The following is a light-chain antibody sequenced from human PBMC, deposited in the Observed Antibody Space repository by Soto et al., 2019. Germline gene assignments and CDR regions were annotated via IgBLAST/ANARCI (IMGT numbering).Light chain of an antibody. Sequence: DVQMTQSPSTLSASVGDRDTITCRTSQNINSDLAWYQQKPGKAPQLLIYRASSLESGVPSRFSGSGSETEFTLTITSLQPDDFATYYCQQHNDYWTFGHGTRVDIK. V-gene: IGKV1-5*03. J-gene: IGKJ1*01. CDR1: QNINSD. CDR2: RAS. CDR3: QQHNDYWT.